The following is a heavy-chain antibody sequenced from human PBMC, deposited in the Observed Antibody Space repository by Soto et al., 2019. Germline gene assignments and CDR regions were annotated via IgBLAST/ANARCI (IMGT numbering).Heavy chain of an antibody. Sequence: ASVKVSCKASGGTFSSYAISWVRQAPGQGLEWMGGIIPIFGTANYAQKFQGRVTITADESTSTAYMELRSLRSDDTAVYYCARDVPAALPEDYYYGMDVWGQGTTVTVSS. CDR3: ARDVPAALPEDYYYGMDV. CDR1: GGTFSSYA. D-gene: IGHD2-2*01. CDR2: IIPIFGTA. V-gene: IGHV1-69*13. J-gene: IGHJ6*02.